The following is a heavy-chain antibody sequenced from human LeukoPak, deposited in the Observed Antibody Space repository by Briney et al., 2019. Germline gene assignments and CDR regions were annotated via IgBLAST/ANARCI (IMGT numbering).Heavy chain of an antibody. V-gene: IGHV3-30-3*01. J-gene: IGHJ4*02. CDR1: GFTFSSYA. D-gene: IGHD6-19*01. Sequence: GGSLRLSCAASGFTFSSYAMHWVRRAPGKGLEWVAVISYDGSNKYYADSVKGRFTISRDNSKNTLYLQMNSLRAEDTAVYYCARDVNSIAVAGDYFDYWGQGTLVTVSS. CDR2: ISYDGSNK. CDR3: ARDVNSIAVAGDYFDY.